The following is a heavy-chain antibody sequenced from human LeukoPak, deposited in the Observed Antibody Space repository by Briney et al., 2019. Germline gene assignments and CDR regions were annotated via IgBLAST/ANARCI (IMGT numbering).Heavy chain of an antibody. Sequence: GASVKVSCKASGYTFTSYGISWVRQAPGQGLEWMGWISAYNGNTNYAQKLQGRVTMTTDTSTSTAYMELRSLRSDDTAVYYCARGLRRYCSGGSCSAFDIWGQGTMVTVSS. D-gene: IGHD2-15*01. J-gene: IGHJ3*02. V-gene: IGHV1-18*01. CDR2: ISAYNGNT. CDR1: GYTFTSYG. CDR3: ARGLRRYCSGGSCSAFDI.